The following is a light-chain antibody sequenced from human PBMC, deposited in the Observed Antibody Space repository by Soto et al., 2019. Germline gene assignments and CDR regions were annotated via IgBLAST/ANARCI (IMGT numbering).Light chain of an antibody. CDR3: QQSYSTTLT. CDR2: AAH. V-gene: IGKV1-39*01. CDR1: QGIRND. Sequence: DIQMTQSPSSLSASVGDRVTITCRASQGIRNDSGWXQKXXGKXHKLIIYAAHSLQSPVPSRFSRTGSGTDFNLNVSSLQPEDFGTYYCQQSYSTTLTFGGGTTADIK. J-gene: IGKJ4*01.